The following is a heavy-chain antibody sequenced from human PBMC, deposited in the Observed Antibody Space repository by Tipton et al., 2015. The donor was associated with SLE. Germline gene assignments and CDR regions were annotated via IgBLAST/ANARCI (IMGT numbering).Heavy chain of an antibody. J-gene: IGHJ4*02. CDR2: IYYSGST. Sequence: LRLSCTVSGGSISNSSYYWGWIRQPPGKGLEWIGSIYYSGSTYYNPSLKSRVTISVDTSKNQFSLKLSSVTAADTAVYYCACPLYCSSTSCPPGDWGQGTLVTVSS. D-gene: IGHD2-2*01. CDR1: GGSISNSSYY. CDR3: ACPLYCSSTSCPPGD. V-gene: IGHV4-39*01.